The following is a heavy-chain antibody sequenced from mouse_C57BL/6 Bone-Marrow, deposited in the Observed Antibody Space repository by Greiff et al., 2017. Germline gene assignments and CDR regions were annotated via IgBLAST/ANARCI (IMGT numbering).Heavy chain of an antibody. CDR2: IDPENCDT. Sequence: VQLQQSGAELVRPGASVKLSCTASGFNIKDDYMHWVKQRPEQGLEWIGWIDPENCDTEYASKFQGKATITADTSSNTAYLQLSSLTSEDTAVYYCTTGPYFDYWGQGTTLTVSS. V-gene: IGHV14-4*01. J-gene: IGHJ2*01. CDR1: GFNIKDDY. CDR3: TTGPYFDY. D-gene: IGHD3-1*01.